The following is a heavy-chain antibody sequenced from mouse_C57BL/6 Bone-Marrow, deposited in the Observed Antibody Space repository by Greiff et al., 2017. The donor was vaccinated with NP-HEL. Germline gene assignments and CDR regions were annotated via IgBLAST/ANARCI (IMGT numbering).Heavy chain of an antibody. CDR1: GYTFTGYW. CDR3: AIYYGDDVWCAY. V-gene: IGHV1-9*01. D-gene: IGHD2-2*01. CDR2: ILPGSGST. Sequence: QVQLKQSGAELMKPGASVKLSCKATGYTFTGYWIEWVKQRPGRGLEWIGEILPGSGSTNYNENFKGKAKFNADTSSNTAYMQLSSLTTEDSAIYYCAIYYGDDVWCAYWGQGTLVTVSA. J-gene: IGHJ3*01.